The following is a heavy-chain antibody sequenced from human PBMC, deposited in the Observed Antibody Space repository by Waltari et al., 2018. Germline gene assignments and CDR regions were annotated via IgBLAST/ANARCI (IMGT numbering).Heavy chain of an antibody. CDR2: LRNTGGT. CDR1: GDFPSNDH. V-gene: IGHV4-59*08. J-gene: IGHJ4*02. Sequence: HVQLQESGPGLVKPSETLSLTCSVSGDFPSNDHSTWMRQDPGRGLEWIAYLRNTGGTKCTPSLESRVTLSADTSKKQFSLRLTSVTTADTAVYYCARLPTKYLDSRGWGFFDFWGQGLLVIVSS. D-gene: IGHD3-22*01. CDR3: ARLPTKYLDSRGWGFFDF.